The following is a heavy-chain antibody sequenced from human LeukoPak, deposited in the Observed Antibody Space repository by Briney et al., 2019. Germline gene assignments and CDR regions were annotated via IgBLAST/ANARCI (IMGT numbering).Heavy chain of an antibody. J-gene: IGHJ5*02. CDR3: AREVYDFWSGYYYNWFDP. Sequence: SETLSLTCTVSGGSISSGGYYWSWIRQHPGKGLEWIGYIYYSGSTYYNPSLKSRVTISVDTSKNQFSLKLSSVTAADTAVYYCAREVYDFWSGYYYNWFDPWGQGTLVTVSS. CDR2: IYYSGST. V-gene: IGHV4-31*03. D-gene: IGHD3-3*01. CDR1: GGSISSGGYY.